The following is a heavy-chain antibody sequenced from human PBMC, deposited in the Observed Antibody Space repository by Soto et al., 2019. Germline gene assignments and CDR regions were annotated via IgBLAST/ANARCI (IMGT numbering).Heavy chain of an antibody. CDR2: MWFDGSKK. V-gene: IGHV3-33*01. CDR1: GFTFDTYV. CDR3: ARGARDFDY. D-gene: IGHD3-16*01. J-gene: IGHJ4*02. Sequence: GGSLRLSCTASGFTFDTYVMHWVRQAPGKGLEWVGLMWFDGSKKYYGDSVRGRFTISRDNSKNTLYLQMNSLRAEDTAVYYCARGARDFDYWGQGTLVTVSS.